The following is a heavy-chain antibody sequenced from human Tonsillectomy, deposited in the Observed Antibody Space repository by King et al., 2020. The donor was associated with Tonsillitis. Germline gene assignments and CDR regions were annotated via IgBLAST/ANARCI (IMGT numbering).Heavy chain of an antibody. Sequence: VQLQESGPGLVKPSETLSLTCTVSGYSISSGYYWGWIRQPPGKGLEWIGSIYHSGSTYYNPSLKSRVTISVDTSKNQFSLKLSSGTAADTAVYYCARDLMNSSWYVDYWGQGTLVTVSS. J-gene: IGHJ4*02. CDR1: GYSISSGYY. CDR3: ARDLMNSSWYVDY. CDR2: IYHSGST. D-gene: IGHD6-13*01. V-gene: IGHV4-38-2*02.